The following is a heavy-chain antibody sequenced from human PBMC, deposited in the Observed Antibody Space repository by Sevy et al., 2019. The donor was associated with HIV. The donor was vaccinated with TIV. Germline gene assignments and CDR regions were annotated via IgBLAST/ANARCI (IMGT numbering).Heavy chain of an antibody. V-gene: IGHV3-30*03. CDR1: AFTFSTYA. J-gene: IGHJ5*02. CDR3: ARDAGYSVNWYPRFDP. CDR2: ISYDGSHK. Sequence: GESLRLSCAASAFTFSTYAMHWVRQAPGKGLEWVAVISYDGSHKYYADSVKGRFTISRDDSKSSLYLQMNTLRAEDTAVYYCARDAGYSVNWYPRFDPWGQGTLVTVSS. D-gene: IGHD6-13*01.